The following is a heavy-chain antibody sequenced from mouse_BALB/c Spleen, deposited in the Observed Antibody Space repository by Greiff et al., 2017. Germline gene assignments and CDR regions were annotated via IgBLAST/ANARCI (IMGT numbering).Heavy chain of an antibody. CDR3: ARDIYYGYDNYAMDY. J-gene: IGHJ4*01. CDR1: GFSLTGYG. D-gene: IGHD2-2*01. V-gene: IGHV2-6-7*01. CDR2: IWGDGST. Sequence: VQRVESGPGLVAPSQSLSITCTVSGFSLTGYGVNWVRQPPGKGLEWLGMIWGDGSTDYNSALKSRLSISKDNSKSQVFLKMNSLQTDDTARYYCARDIYYGYDNYAMDYWGQGTSVTVSS.